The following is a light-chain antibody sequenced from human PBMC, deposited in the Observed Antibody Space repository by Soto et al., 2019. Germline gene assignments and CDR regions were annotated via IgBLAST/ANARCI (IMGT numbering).Light chain of an antibody. Sequence: EIVMTQSPATLSVSPGERATLSCSASQSVNSNYLAWYQQKPGQAPRLLIYGISKRATDIPDRFSGSGSGTDFTLTISRLEPEDFAVFYCQHYDSLPITFGQGTRLEIK. CDR2: GIS. V-gene: IGKV3-20*01. CDR1: QSVNSNY. J-gene: IGKJ5*01. CDR3: QHYDSLPIT.